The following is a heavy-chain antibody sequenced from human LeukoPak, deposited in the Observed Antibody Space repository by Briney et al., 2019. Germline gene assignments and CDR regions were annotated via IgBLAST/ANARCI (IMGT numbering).Heavy chain of an antibody. CDR1: GFTVSSNY. D-gene: IGHD1-26*01. V-gene: IGHV3-53*01. Sequence: GGSLRLSCPASGFTVSSNYMSWVRQAPGKGLEWVSVIYSGGSTYYADSVKGRFTISRDNSKNTLYLQMNSLRAEDTAVYYCARGDGELLLGYWGQGTLVTVSS. CDR3: ARGDGELLLGY. J-gene: IGHJ4*02. CDR2: IYSGGST.